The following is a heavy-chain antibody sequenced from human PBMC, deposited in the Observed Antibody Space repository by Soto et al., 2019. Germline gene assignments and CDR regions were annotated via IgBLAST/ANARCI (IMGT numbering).Heavy chain of an antibody. V-gene: IGHV1-8*01. CDR2: MNTNSGNI. Sequence: ASVKVSCKASGYTFTSYDINWVRQATGQGLEWMGWMNTNSGNIGYAQKFQGRVTMTRNTSISTAYMELSSLRSEDTAVYYCAREAPHIAGTTYGSWFYYYGRDVWRQGTTVTASS. CDR1: GYTFTSYD. J-gene: IGHJ6*02. CDR3: AREAPHIAGTTYGSWFYYYGRDV. D-gene: IGHD1-7*01.